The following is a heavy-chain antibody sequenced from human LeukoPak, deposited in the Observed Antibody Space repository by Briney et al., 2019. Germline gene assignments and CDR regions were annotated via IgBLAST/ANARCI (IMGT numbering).Heavy chain of an antibody. CDR1: GFTFSNYW. CDR3: LRDPAADGGS. CDR2: INTDGTIT. D-gene: IGHD6-13*01. V-gene: IGHV3-74*01. Sequence: GGSLRLSCAASGFTFSNYWMPWVRQAPGTGPVWVSGINTDGTITRSADSVKGRFSISRDNAKNTLFLQMDSLGGEDTAVYYCLRDPAADGGSWGQGTLVIVSP. J-gene: IGHJ5*02.